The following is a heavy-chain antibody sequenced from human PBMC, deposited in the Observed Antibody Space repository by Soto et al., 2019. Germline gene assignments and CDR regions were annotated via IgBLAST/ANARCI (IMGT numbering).Heavy chain of an antibody. CDR3: AREGSSSGPDYEY. D-gene: IGHD3-22*01. CDR2: TRNKASSYTT. Sequence: HPGGSLRLSCAASGFTFSDYYMSWIRQAPGKGLEWVGRTRNKASSYTTDYAAFVKGRFTISRDDSKNLIYLQMNSLKTEDTAVYYCAREGSSSGPDYEYWGQGTLVTVS. CDR1: GFTFSDYY. J-gene: IGHJ4*02. V-gene: IGHV3-72*01.